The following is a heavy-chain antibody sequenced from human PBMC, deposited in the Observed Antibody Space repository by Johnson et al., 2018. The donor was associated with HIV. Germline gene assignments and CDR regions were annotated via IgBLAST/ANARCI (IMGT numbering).Heavy chain of an antibody. CDR1: GFTFSNYW. J-gene: IGHJ3*02. V-gene: IGHV3-30*03. D-gene: IGHD3-16*01. Sequence: QVQLVESGGDLVQPGGSLRLSCAASGFTFSNYWMGWVRQAPGKGLEWVAVISYDGTHKYYADSVKGRFTISRDNSKNKLYLQTNSLRAEDTAVFYCARDRYYGLAWGWAFDIWGQGTMVTVSS. CDR2: ISYDGTHK. CDR3: ARDRYYGLAWGWAFDI.